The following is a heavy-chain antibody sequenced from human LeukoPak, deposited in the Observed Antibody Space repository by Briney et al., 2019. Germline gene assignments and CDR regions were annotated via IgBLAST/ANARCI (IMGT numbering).Heavy chain of an antibody. CDR2: ISYDGSNQ. D-gene: IGHD1-1*01. Sequence: GGSLRLSCAASGFTFSSYGMHWVRQAPGKGLEWVAIISYDGSNQYYADSVKGRFIISRDNSENTLYLQMSSLRAEDTSVYYCAKGNGHYYFDYWGQGTLVTVSS. J-gene: IGHJ4*02. CDR3: AKGNGHYYFDY. V-gene: IGHV3-30*18. CDR1: GFTFSSYG.